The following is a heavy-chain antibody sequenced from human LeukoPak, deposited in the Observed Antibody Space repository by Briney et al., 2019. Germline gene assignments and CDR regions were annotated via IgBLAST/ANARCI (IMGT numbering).Heavy chain of an antibody. D-gene: IGHD7-27*01. CDR3: ARAWGIDY. V-gene: IGHV3-23*01. CDR1: GFTFSSYD. J-gene: IGHJ4*02. CDR2: ITGSGGST. Sequence: GGSLRLSCAASGFTFSSYDMSWVRQAPGSGLEWVSGITGSGGSTYYADSVKGRFTISRDNSKNTLYLQMNSLRAEDTAVYYCARAWGIDYWGQGTLVTVSS.